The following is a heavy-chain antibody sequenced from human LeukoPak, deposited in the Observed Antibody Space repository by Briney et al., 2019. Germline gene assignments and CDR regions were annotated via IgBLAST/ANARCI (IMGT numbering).Heavy chain of an antibody. D-gene: IGHD3-16*01. V-gene: IGHV4-39*01. CDR2: IDYSGHT. CDR1: GASISSSSRADYFF. CDR3: ARPLYNSWDRFDP. Sequence: SETLSLTCTVSGASISSSSRADYFFWGWIRQAPGKGLWWIGSIDYSGHTYYNPSLKTRATISVDTPKNQFSLSLRSVTAADTAVYYCARPLYNSWDRFDPWGQGTLITVS. J-gene: IGHJ5*02.